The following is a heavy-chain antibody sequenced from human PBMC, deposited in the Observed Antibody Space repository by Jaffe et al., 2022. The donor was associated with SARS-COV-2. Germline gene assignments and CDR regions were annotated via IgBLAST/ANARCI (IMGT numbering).Heavy chain of an antibody. CDR1: GFIFSNYN. V-gene: IGHV3-33*01. Sequence: QVQLVESGGGVVQPGTSLTLSCAASGFIFSNYNMHWVRQAPGKGLEWVAAIWFDGSNKYYADSMKGRFTTFRDNSQNTLFLHMNSLKAEDTAVYYCAREGGKNQPAAHTVDYWGRGALVTVSS. J-gene: IGHJ4*02. CDR3: AREGGKNQPAAHTVDY. CDR2: IWFDGSNK. D-gene: IGHD6-13*01.